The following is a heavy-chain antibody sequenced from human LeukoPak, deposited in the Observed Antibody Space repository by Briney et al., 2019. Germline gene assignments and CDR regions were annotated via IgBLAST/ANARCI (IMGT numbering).Heavy chain of an antibody. V-gene: IGHV3-30*04. D-gene: IGHD5-18*01. Sequence: QPGRSLRLSCAASGFTFTTYSMHWVRQAPGKGLEWVAIVSYDPSKQKYADSVRGRFTISRDNSNNILYLQLNSLRVEDTAIYYCARGSSPWGYTYGYPDSWGQGTLVSVSS. CDR2: VSYDPSKQ. CDR1: GFTFTTYS. J-gene: IGHJ4*02. CDR3: ARGSSPWGYTYGYPDS.